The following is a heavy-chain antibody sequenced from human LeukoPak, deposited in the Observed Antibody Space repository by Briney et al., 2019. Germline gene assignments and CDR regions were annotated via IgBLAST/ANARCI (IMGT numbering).Heavy chain of an antibody. CDR2: IKQDGSEK. CDR1: GFTFSNYW. CDR3: ARETLTNWFDP. J-gene: IGHJ5*02. Sequence: GGSLRLSCAASGFTFSNYWMSWVRQAPGKGLEWVANIKQDGSEKYYVDSVKGRFTISRDNAKNSLYLQMNSLRAEDTAVYYCARETLTNWFDPWGQGTLVTVSS. V-gene: IGHV3-7*01. D-gene: IGHD4/OR15-4a*01.